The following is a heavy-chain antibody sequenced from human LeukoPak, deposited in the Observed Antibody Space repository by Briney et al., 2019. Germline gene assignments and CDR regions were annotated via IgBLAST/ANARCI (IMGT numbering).Heavy chain of an antibody. Sequence: GGSLRLSCAASGFTFSSYSMNWVRQAPGKGLEWVAVISYDGSNKYYADSVKGRFTISRDNSKNTLYLQMNSLRAEDTAVYYCAREDHSSGWYVPHYWGQGTLVTVSS. CDR2: ISYDGSNK. CDR1: GFTFSSYS. D-gene: IGHD6-19*01. V-gene: IGHV3-30*03. CDR3: AREDHSSGWYVPHY. J-gene: IGHJ4*02.